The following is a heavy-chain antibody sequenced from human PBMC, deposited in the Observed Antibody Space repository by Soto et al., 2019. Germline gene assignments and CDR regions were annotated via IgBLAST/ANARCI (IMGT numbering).Heavy chain of an antibody. V-gene: IGHV1-69*05. D-gene: IGHD3-3*01. CDR1: GGTLSSYA. Sequence: SVKVSCKASGGTLSSYAISWVRQAPGQGLEWMGGIIPIFGTANYAQKLQGRVTMTTATSTSTAYMELRSLRSDDTAVYYCARVYYDLWSGYYIHYYYMDVWGKGTTVTVSS. CDR3: ARVYYDLWSGYYIHYYYMDV. J-gene: IGHJ6*03. CDR2: IIPIFGTA.